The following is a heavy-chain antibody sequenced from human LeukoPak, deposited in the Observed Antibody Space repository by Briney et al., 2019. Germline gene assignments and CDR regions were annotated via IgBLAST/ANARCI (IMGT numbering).Heavy chain of an antibody. Sequence: PSETLSLTCTVSDGSISSGSYYWSWIRQPAGKGLEWVGFIYYTGTTYNSPSLKSRATISLDTSKNQFSLKMSSVTAADTAVYYCARQFYASPPGLDNWGQGILVTVSS. CDR3: ARQFYASPPGLDN. V-gene: IGHV4-30-4*08. CDR2: IYYTGTT. D-gene: IGHD5/OR15-5a*01. J-gene: IGHJ4*02. CDR1: DGSISSGSYY.